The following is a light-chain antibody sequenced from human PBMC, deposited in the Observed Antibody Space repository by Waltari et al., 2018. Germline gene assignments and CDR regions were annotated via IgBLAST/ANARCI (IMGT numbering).Light chain of an antibody. CDR1: SSDIGRHDI. J-gene: IGLJ3*02. V-gene: IGLV2-23*02. CDR3: CSYAGNYIWV. Sequence: QYALTQPASVSGSPGQSVTISCTGASSDIGRHDIVSWYQQHPGNAPKLIICDVSKRPSGVSDRFSGSESGDTASLTISGLQFEDEADYYCCSYAGNYIWVFGGGTRLTVL. CDR2: DVS.